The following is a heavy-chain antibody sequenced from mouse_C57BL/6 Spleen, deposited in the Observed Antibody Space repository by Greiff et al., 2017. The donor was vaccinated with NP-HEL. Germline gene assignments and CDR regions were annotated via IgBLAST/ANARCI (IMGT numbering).Heavy chain of an antibody. CDR3: SRDEKYPYFDY. CDR2: ISDGGSYT. Sequence: EVQLQESGGGLVKPGGSLKLSCAASGFTFSSYAMSWVRQTPEKRLEWVATISDGGSYTYYPDNVKGRFTISRDNAKNNLYLQMSHLKSEDTAMYYCSRDEKYPYFDYWGQGTTLTVSS. V-gene: IGHV5-4*01. D-gene: IGHD2-10*02. CDR1: GFTFSSYA. J-gene: IGHJ2*01.